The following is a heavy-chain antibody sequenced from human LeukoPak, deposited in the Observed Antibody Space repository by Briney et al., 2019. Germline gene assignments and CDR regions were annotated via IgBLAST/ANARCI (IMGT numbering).Heavy chain of an antibody. CDR1: GFTVSSNY. Sequence: GGSLRLSCAASGFTVSSNYMSWVRQAPGKGLEWVSVIFSSGSTYYADSVKGRFTISRDNSKNTLYLQMNSLRAEDTAVYYCARHYEDYVQGDYWGQGTLVTVSS. D-gene: IGHD3-16*01. CDR2: IFSSGST. CDR3: ARHYEDYVQGDY. J-gene: IGHJ4*02. V-gene: IGHV3-66*04.